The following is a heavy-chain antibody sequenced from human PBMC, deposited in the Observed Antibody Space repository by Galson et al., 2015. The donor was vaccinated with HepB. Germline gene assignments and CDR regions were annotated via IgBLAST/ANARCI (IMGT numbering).Heavy chain of an antibody. V-gene: IGHV3-48*02. CDR3: ARVYFGSGSSSAYWYFDL. CDR1: GFTFSSYT. J-gene: IGHJ2*01. CDR2: ISSTGITM. D-gene: IGHD3-10*01. Sequence: SLRLSCAASGFTFSSYTMNWVRQAPGKGLESVSYISSTGITMYYAHSAKGRFTISRDNAQNSLYLQMNILRDEDTAVYYCARVYFGSGSSSAYWYFDLWGRGALVTVSS.